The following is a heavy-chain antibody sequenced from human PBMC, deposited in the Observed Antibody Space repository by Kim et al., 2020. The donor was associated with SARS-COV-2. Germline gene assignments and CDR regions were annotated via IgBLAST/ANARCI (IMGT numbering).Heavy chain of an antibody. Sequence: SETLSLTCTVSGGSISSGSYYWSWIRQPAGKGLEWIGRIYTSGSTNYNPSLKSRVTISVDTSKNQFSLKLSSVTAADTAVYYCARGITDYLRSAEGWFDPWGQGTLVTVSS. CDR1: GGSISSGSYY. J-gene: IGHJ5*02. CDR3: ARGITDYLRSAEGWFDP. CDR2: IYTSGST. D-gene: IGHD3-16*01. V-gene: IGHV4-61*02.